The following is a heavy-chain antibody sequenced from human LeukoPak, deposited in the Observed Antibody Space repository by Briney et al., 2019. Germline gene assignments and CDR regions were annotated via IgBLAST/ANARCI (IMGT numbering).Heavy chain of an antibody. CDR1: GGSFSGYY. Sequence: SETLSLTCAVYGGSFSGYYWSWIRQPPGKGREWIGEINHSGSTNYNPSLKSRVTISVDTSKNQFSLKLSSVTAADTAVYYCARGLRITMIVVVISNDAFDIWGQGTMVTVSS. CDR3: ARGLRITMIVVVISNDAFDI. J-gene: IGHJ3*02. D-gene: IGHD3-22*01. CDR2: INHSGST. V-gene: IGHV4-34*01.